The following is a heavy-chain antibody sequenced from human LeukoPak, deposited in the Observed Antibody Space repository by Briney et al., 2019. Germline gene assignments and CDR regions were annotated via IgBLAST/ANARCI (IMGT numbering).Heavy chain of an antibody. CDR2: ISGSGGST. CDR3: AKAQASGSYGLDY. CDR1: GFTFSTYA. V-gene: IGHV3-23*01. D-gene: IGHD1-26*01. J-gene: IGHJ4*02. Sequence: PGGSLRLSCAVSGFTFSTYAMAWVRQAPGKGLEWVSGISGSGGSTYYADSVKGRFTISRDNSKNTLYLQMNSLRAEDTAVYYCAKAQASGSYGLDYWGQGTLVTVSS.